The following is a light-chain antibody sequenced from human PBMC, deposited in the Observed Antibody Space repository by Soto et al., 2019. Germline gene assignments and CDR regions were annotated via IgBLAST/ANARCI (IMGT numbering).Light chain of an antibody. V-gene: IGKV3-20*01. CDR1: ERVDSSY. J-gene: IGKJ2*01. CDR2: GVS. Sequence: EIVLTQSPGTLSMSPGDRATVSCRASERVDSSYLAWYQQKPGQAPRLVIYGVSNRATGVPDRFSGSGSGTDFSLTISSLEPEDFAVYYCQQYGSSPYTFGQGTKREI. CDR3: QQYGSSPYT.